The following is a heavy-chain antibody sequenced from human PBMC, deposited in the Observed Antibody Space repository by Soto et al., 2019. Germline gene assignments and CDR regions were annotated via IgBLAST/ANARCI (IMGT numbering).Heavy chain of an antibody. J-gene: IGHJ4*02. Sequence: PGGSLRLSCAASGFTFSSYAMHWVRQAPGKGLEWVAVISYDGSNKYYADSVKGRFTISRDNSKNTLYLQMNRLRAEDTAVYYCARDFTGYFDYWGQGTLVTVSS. CDR2: ISYDGSNK. V-gene: IGHV3-30-3*01. D-gene: IGHD3-16*01. CDR3: ARDFTGYFDY. CDR1: GFTFSSYA.